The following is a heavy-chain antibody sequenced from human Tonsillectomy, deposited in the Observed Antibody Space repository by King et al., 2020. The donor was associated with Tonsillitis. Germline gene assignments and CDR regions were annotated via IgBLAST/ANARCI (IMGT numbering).Heavy chain of an antibody. D-gene: IGHD6-19*01. J-gene: IGHJ6*02. CDR1: GFTFSSYG. Sequence: QLVQSGGGVVQPGGSLRLSCAASGFTFSSYGMHWVRQAPGKGLEWVAVISYDGSNKYYADSVKGRFTISRDNSKNTLYLQMNSLRAEDTVVYYCAKDLLEWVDRDPYYYYGMDVWGQGTTVTVSS. V-gene: IGHV3-30*18. CDR3: AKDLLEWVDRDPYYYYGMDV. CDR2: ISYDGSNK.